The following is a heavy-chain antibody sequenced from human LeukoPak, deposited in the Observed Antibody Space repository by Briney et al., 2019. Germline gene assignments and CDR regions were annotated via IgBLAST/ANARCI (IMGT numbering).Heavy chain of an antibody. V-gene: IGHV4-59*08. CDR1: GGSISSYY. Sequence: SETLSLTCTVSGGSISSYYWSWIRQPPGKGLEWIGNIYSRGSTNYNPPLKSRVTISVDTSKNQFSLKLSSVTAADTAVYYCARQGSYGDPFDYWGQGTLVTVSS. D-gene: IGHD4-17*01. J-gene: IGHJ4*02. CDR3: ARQGSYGDPFDY. CDR2: IYSRGST.